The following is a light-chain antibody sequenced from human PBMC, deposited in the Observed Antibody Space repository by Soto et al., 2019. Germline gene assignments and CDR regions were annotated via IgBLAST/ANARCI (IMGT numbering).Light chain of an antibody. Sequence: QSALTQPPSASGSPGQSVTISCTGTSSDVGGYNYVSWYQQHPGKAPKLMIYDVIKRPSGVPDRFSGSKSGNTASLTVSGLQPEDEADYYCSSYAGSNNFDVVGTGTKVTVL. CDR2: DVI. CDR1: SSDVGGYNY. J-gene: IGLJ1*01. V-gene: IGLV2-8*01. CDR3: SSYAGSNNFDV.